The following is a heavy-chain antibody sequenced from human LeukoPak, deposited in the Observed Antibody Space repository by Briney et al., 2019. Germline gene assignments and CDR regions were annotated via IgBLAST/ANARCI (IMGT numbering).Heavy chain of an antibody. J-gene: IGHJ4*02. CDR2: INPKTGVT. CDR3: ARDLAMYSPDLDY. Sequence: ASVKVSCKASGCTFTDYYLHWVRQAPGHGLEWMGWINPKTGVTKYAQNFQGRVTMTRDTSISTAYMEVSRLRSDDTAVFYCARDLAMYSPDLDYWGQGTLVTVSS. D-gene: IGHD1-26*01. CDR1: GCTFTDYY. V-gene: IGHV1-2*02.